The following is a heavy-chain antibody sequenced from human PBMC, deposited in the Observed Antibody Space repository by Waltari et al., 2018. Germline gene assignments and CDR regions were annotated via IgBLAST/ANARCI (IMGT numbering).Heavy chain of an antibody. V-gene: IGHV4-30-4*08. D-gene: IGHD3-3*01. CDR3: ARGIGVLRFLEWLSPRYAFDI. Sequence: QVQLQESGPGLVKPSQTLSLTCTVSGGSISSGDYYWSWIRQPPGKGLEWIGYIYYSGSTYYNPSLKSRVTISVDTSKNQFSLKLSSVTAADTAVYYCARGIGVLRFLEWLSPRYAFDIWGQGTMVIVSS. J-gene: IGHJ3*02. CDR1: GGSISSGDYY. CDR2: IYYSGST.